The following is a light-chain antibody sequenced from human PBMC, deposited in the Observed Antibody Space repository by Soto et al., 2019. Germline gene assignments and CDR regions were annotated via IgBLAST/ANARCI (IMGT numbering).Light chain of an antibody. CDR3: QQYEKWPPSIT. J-gene: IGKJ5*01. CDR1: QPLNNN. CDR2: AAS. Sequence: EIVMTQSPATLSVSPGDRATLSCRAGQPLNNNVAWYQHKPGQAPRLLIYAASTRATGISARFSGSGSGTEFTLTISSLRSEDFAVYYCQQYEKWPPSITFGQGTRLEIK. V-gene: IGKV3-15*01.